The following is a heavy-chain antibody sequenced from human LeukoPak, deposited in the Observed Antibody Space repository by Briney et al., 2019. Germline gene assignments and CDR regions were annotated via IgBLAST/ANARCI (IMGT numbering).Heavy chain of an antibody. CDR1: GFTFSSYA. Sequence: LPGGPLRLSCAASGFTFSSYAMSWVRQAPGKGLEWVSAISGSGGSTYYADSVKGRFTISRDNSENTLYLQMNSLRAEDTAVYYCASREVAGTRPVDYWGQGTLVTVSS. CDR3: ASREVAGTRPVDY. CDR2: ISGSGGST. V-gene: IGHV3-23*01. J-gene: IGHJ4*02. D-gene: IGHD6-19*01.